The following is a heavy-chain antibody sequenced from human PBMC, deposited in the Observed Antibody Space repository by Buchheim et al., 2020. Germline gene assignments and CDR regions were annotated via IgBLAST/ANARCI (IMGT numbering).Heavy chain of an antibody. CDR1: GGSFSGYY. J-gene: IGHJ6*02. CDR2: INHSGST. CDR3: ARGRTRSDYYHYYYGMDV. V-gene: IGHV4-34*01. Sequence: QVQLQQWGAGLLKPSETLSLTCAVYGGSFSGYYWSWIRQPPGKGLEWIGEINHSGSTNYNPSLKSRVTISVDTSKNQFSLKLSSVTAADTAVYYCARGRTRSDYYHYYYGMDVWGQGTT. D-gene: IGHD2-15*01.